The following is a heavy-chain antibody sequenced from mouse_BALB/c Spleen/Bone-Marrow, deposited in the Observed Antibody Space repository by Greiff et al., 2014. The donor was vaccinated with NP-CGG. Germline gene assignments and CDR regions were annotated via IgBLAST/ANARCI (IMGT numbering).Heavy chain of an antibody. J-gene: IGHJ2*01. V-gene: IGHV1S56*01. D-gene: IGHD2-4*01. CDR2: IFPGNFYT. CDR3: ARDDYEY. CDR1: GYTFTSYY. Sequence: QVQLQQSGPELVKPGASVRISCRASGYTFTSYYIHWVKQRPGQGLEWIGWIFPGNFYTKFNENFKGRATLTADKSSSTAYMHLSSLTSEDSAVYFCARDDYEYWGQGTTLTVSS.